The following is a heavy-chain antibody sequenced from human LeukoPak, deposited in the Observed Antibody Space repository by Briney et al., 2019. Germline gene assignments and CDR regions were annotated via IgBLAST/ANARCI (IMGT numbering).Heavy chain of an antibody. CDR1: GFTFSSYW. CDR2: IKQDGSEK. CDR3: ARDTPLYRSFDY. V-gene: IGHV3-7*01. Sequence: RGSLRLSCAASGFTFSSYWMSWVRQAPGKGLEWVANIKQDGSEKYYVDSVKSRFTISRDNAKNTLYLQMNSLRAEDTAVYYCARDTPLYRSFDYWGQGTLVTVSS. J-gene: IGHJ4*02. D-gene: IGHD3-16*01.